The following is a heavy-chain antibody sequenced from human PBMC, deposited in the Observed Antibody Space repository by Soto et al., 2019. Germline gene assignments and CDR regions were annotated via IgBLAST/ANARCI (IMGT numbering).Heavy chain of an antibody. CDR3: TRVTAAYSKTWSGSPKVDS. V-gene: IGHV3-30-3*01. CDR2: ISTDGSNT. D-gene: IGHD6-13*01. CDR1: GFTFSSYA. Sequence: QVRLVESGGGVVQDGMSPRLSCAGSGFTFSSYAMHWVRQAPGKGLEWVAFISTDGSNTYYAGAVKGRFSISRDNSRSIFFLQRNSLRPDATSMYYCTRVTAAYSKTWSGSPKVDSWGQGTLLIVSS. J-gene: IGHJ4*02.